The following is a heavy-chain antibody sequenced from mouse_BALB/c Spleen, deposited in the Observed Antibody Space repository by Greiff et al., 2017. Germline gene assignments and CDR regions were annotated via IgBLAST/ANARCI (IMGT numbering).Heavy chain of an antibody. D-gene: IGHD1-1*01. CDR1: GFSLTSYG. V-gene: IGHV2-4-1*01. CDR3: ARKRYYGSEYAMDY. CDR2: IWSGGST. J-gene: IGHJ4*01. Sequence: QVQLKESGPGLVQPSQSLSITCTVSGFSLTSYGVHWVRQSPGKGLEWLGVIWSGGSTDYNAAFISRLSISKDNSKSQVFFKMNSLQADDTAIYYCARKRYYGSEYAMDYWGQGTSVTVSS.